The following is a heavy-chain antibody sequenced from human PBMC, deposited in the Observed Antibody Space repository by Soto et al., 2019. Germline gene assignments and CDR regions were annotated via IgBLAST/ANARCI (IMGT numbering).Heavy chain of an antibody. V-gene: IGHV4-39*01. CDR1: GGSISSSSYY. J-gene: IGHJ6*03. CDR3: ARHRAMVRGEDYMDV. D-gene: IGHD3-10*01. Sequence: SETLSLTCTVSGGSISSSSYYWGWIRQPPGKGLEWIGSIYYSGSTYYNPSLKSRVTISVDTSKNQFSLKLSSLTAADTAVYYCARHRAMVRGEDYMDVWGKGTTVTVSS. CDR2: IYYSGST.